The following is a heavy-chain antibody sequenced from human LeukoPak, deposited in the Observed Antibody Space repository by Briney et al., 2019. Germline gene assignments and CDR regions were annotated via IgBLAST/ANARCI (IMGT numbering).Heavy chain of an antibody. V-gene: IGHV1-8*01. J-gene: IGHJ3*02. D-gene: IGHD3-10*01. Sequence: GASVKVSCKGSGSTFTSYDINWVRQATGQGLEWMGWMNPNSGNTGYAQKFQGRVTMTRNTSISTAYMELSSLRSEDTAAYYCARFRGSYAFAFDIWGQGTMVTVSS. CDR2: MNPNSGNT. CDR3: ARFRGSYAFAFDI. CDR1: GSTFTSYD.